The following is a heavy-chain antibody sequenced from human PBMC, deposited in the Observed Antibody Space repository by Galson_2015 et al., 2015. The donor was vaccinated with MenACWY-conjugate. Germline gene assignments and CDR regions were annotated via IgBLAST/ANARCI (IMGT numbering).Heavy chain of an antibody. J-gene: IGHJ5*02. D-gene: IGHD5-12*01. CDR2: INSDGSST. CDR3: TRGNGGYCRFDP. V-gene: IGHV3-74*01. CDR1: EFTLSGYW. Sequence: SLRLSCAASEFTLSGYWMHWVRQAPGKGLVWVSRINSDGSSTSYAESVKGRFTISRDNAKNKLYLQMNSLGAEDTAVYYCTRGNGGYCRFDPWGQGTLVTVSS.